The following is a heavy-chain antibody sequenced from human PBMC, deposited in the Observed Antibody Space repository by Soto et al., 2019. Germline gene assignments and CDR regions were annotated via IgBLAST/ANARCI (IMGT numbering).Heavy chain of an antibody. CDR3: ARVDYYDFWIGYLDSPTYMDV. Sequence: GGSLRLSCAASGFAFNTYWMSWVRQVPGKGLEWVAIISHDGRDKHYLDSVKGRFTIARDNAKNTLYLQMNSLRAEDTAVYYCARVDYYDFWIGYLDSPTYMDVWCKGTTVTVSS. CDR1: GFAFNTYW. V-gene: IGHV3-7*01. D-gene: IGHD3-3*01. J-gene: IGHJ6*03. CDR2: ISHDGRDK.